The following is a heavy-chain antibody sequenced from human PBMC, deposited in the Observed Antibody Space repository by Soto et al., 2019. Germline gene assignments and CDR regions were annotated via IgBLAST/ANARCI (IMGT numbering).Heavy chain of an antibody. CDR3: ASGRWQQRYHY. CDR1: GGKPINYW. CDR2: IDPSDSYT. Sequence: AGVPLKVCCKAAGGKPINYWITRIRQMPGKGLEWMGRIDPSDSYTNYSPSFRGHVIISADKSRNTAYLQWSSLKASDTATYFCASGRWQQRYHYWGQGTPVTVSS. J-gene: IGHJ4*02. D-gene: IGHD2-15*01. V-gene: IGHV5-10-1*01.